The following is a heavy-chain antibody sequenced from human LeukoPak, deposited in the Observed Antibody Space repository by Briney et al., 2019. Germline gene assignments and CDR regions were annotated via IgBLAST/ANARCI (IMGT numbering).Heavy chain of an antibody. J-gene: IGHJ4*02. CDR1: GFTFSSYG. D-gene: IGHD2-15*01. CDR2: ISYDGSNK. Sequence: GGSLRLSCAASGFTFSSYGMHWVRQAPGKGLEWVAVISYDGSNKYYADSVKGRFTISRDNSKNTLYLQMNSLRAEDTAVYYCAKDNGGNGGSRYSPVDFWGQGTLVTVSS. CDR3: AKDNGGNGGSRYSPVDF. V-gene: IGHV3-30*18.